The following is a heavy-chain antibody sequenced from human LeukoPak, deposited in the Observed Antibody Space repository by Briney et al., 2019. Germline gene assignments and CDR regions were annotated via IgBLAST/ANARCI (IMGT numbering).Heavy chain of an antibody. D-gene: IGHD2-21*02. V-gene: IGHV5-10-1*01. J-gene: IGHJ3*02. Sequence: PGESLKISCKGSGYSFTTYWINWVRQMARRGLDWMGRIDPSDSYTNSSPSLQSHGTISADKSISTAYLQWSSLKASDTAMYYCARTCGGDCYDAFDIWGQGTMVTVSS. CDR1: GYSFTTYW. CDR3: ARTCGGDCYDAFDI. CDR2: IDPSDSYT.